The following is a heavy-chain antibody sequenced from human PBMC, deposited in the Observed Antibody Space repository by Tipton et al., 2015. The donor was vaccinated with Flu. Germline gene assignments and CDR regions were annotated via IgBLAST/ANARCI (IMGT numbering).Heavy chain of an antibody. D-gene: IGHD3-3*01. CDR2: IYYSGST. CDR1: GGSISSGGYY. Sequence: TLSLTCTVSGGSISSGGYYWSWIRQHPGKGLEWIGYIYYSGSTYYNPSLKSRVTISVDTSKNQFSLKLSSVTAADTAVYYCARGAYDFWSGYPTHYFDYGGQGTLVTVSS. CDR3: ARGAYDFWSGYPTHYFDY. J-gene: IGHJ4*02. V-gene: IGHV4-31*03.